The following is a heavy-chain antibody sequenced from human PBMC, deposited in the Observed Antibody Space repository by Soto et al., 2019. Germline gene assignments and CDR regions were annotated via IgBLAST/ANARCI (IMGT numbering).Heavy chain of an antibody. V-gene: IGHV4-39*01. J-gene: IGHJ4*02. CDR1: GGSVTNSSYY. CDR2: VYYRGRS. CDR3: VSQRTTVPTQAYFDY. D-gene: IGHD4-17*01. Sequence: SETLSLTCTVSGGSVTNSSYYWGWIRQSPGKGLEWIGSVYYRGRSYSKSSVKSRVTISVDTSKNRFSLSLNSVTASDTAVYFCVSQRTTVPTQAYFDYWGPGALVTAPQ.